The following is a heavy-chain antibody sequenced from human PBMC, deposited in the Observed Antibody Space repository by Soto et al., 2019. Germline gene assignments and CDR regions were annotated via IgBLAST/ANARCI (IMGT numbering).Heavy chain of an antibody. J-gene: IGHJ6*02. V-gene: IGHV3-30*18. CDR1: GFTFSSYG. CDR3: AKAQQQLVPYYYYGMDV. CDR2: ISYDGSNK. Sequence: PGGSLRLSCAASGFTFSSYGMHWVRQAPGKGLEWVAVISYDGSNKYYADSVKGRFTISRDNSKNTLYLQMNSLRAEDTAVYYCAKAQQQLVPYYYYGMDVWGQGTTVTVSS. D-gene: IGHD6-13*01.